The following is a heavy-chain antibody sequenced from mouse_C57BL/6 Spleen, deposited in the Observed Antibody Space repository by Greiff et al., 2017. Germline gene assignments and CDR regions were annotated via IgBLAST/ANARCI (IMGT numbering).Heavy chain of an antibody. J-gene: IGHJ3*01. CDR1: GFNIKDDY. CDR3: TTEGSSGAWFAY. D-gene: IGHD3-2*02. Sequence: EVHLVESGAELVRPGASVKLSCTASGFNIKDDYMHWVKQRPEQGLEWIGWIDPENGDTDSASKLQGKATITADTSSNTAYLQLSSLPSEDTAVYYCTTEGSSGAWFAYWGQGTLVTVSA. V-gene: IGHV14-4*01. CDR2: IDPENGDT.